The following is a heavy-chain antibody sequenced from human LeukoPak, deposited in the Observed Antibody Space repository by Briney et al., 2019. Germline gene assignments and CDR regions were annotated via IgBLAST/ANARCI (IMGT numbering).Heavy chain of an antibody. D-gene: IGHD1-26*01. V-gene: IGHV4-4*08. CDR3: AGMGARKGAFDI. J-gene: IGHJ3*02. CDR2: ISSGGST. CDR1: AGSISSFY. Sequence: SETLSLTCTVSAGSISSFYWSWVRQPHGKGLEWIGNISSGGSTNYNPSFKSRVTISVDTSKNQFSLKLSSVTAADTAVYYCAGMGARKGAFDIWGQGTMVTVSS.